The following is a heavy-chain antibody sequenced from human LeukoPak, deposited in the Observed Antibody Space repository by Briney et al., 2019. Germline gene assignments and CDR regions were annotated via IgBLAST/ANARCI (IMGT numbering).Heavy chain of an antibody. V-gene: IGHV4-30-2*01. CDR2: IYHSGST. CDR3: ARERDYGDY. Sequence: SQTLSLTCTVSGGSISSGGYYWSWIRQPPGKGLEWIGYIYHSGSTYYNPSLKSRVAISLDTSKNQFSLKLTSVTASDTAIYYCARERDYGDYWGQGTLVTVSS. CDR1: GGSISSGGYY. J-gene: IGHJ4*02.